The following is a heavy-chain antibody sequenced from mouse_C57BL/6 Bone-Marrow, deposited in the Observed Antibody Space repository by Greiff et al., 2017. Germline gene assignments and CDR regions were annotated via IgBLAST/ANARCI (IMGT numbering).Heavy chain of an antibody. Sequence: QVQLQQSGAELARPGASVKLSCKASGYTFTSYGISWVKQRTGQGLEWIGEIYPRSGNTYYNEKFKGKATLTADKSSSTAYMELRSLTSEDSAVYFCARWLRRGAYWGQGTLVTVPA. CDR3: ARWLRRGAY. D-gene: IGHD2-2*01. CDR2: IYPRSGNT. J-gene: IGHJ3*01. CDR1: GYTFTSYG. V-gene: IGHV1-81*01.